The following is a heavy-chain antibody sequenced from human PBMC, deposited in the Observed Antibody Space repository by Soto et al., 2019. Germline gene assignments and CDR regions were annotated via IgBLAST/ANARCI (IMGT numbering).Heavy chain of an antibody. J-gene: IGHJ4*02. CDR2: IKAGNRNT. Sequence: QVQLVQSGAEVKKPGASVKVSCKASGYTFTSYAMHWVRQAPGQRLEGMGWIKAGNRNTKYSQKFQGRVTITRDTSASTAYMELSSLRSEDTAVYYCARDLGGWPDYWGQGTLVTVSS. V-gene: IGHV1-3*01. D-gene: IGHD2-15*01. CDR3: ARDLGGWPDY. CDR1: GYTFTSYA.